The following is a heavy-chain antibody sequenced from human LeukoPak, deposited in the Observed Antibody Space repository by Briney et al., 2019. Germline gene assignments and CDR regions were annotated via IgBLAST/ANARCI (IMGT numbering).Heavy chain of an antibody. CDR1: GGSISSHY. V-gene: IGHV4-59*11. J-gene: IGHJ3*02. Sequence: PSETLSLTCTVSGGSISSHYWSWIRQPPGKGLDWMGYNYYSGSTNYNPSLKSRVTISVDTSKNQFSLKLSSVTAADTAVYYCARAGPLYYDFWSGLGAFDIWGQGTMVTVSS. D-gene: IGHD3-3*01. CDR3: ARAGPLYYDFWSGLGAFDI. CDR2: NYYSGST.